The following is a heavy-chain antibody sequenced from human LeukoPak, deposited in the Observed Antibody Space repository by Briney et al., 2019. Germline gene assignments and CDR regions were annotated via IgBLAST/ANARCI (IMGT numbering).Heavy chain of an antibody. D-gene: IGHD1-26*01. V-gene: IGHV4-4*02. CDR2: IYHSGST. J-gene: IGHJ4*02. CDR1: GGSISSSNW. CDR3: ASYLLVGATKGYYFDY. Sequence: SETLSLTCAVSGGSISSSNWWSWVRQPPGKGLEWIGEIYHSGSTNYNPSLKSRVTISVDKSKNQFSLKLSSVTAADTAVYYCASYLLVGATKGYYFDYWGQGALVTVSS.